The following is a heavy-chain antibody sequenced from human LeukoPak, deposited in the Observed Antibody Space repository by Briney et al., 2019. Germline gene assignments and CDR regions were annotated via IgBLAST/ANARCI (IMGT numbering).Heavy chain of an antibody. CDR1: GGTFSSYA. CDR2: IIPIFGTA. D-gene: IGHD3-10*01. CDR3: ARGAGRFGFGDAFDI. Sequence: SVKVSCKASGGTFSSYAISWVRQAPGQGLEWMGGIIPIFGTANYAQKFQGRVAITTDESTSTAYMELSSLRSEDTAVYYCARGAGRFGFGDAFDIWGQGTMVTVSS. J-gene: IGHJ3*02. V-gene: IGHV1-69*05.